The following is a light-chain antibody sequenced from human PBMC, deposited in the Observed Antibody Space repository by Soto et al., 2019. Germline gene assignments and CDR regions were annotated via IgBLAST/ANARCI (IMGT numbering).Light chain of an antibody. CDR2: GAS. J-gene: IGKJ1*01. V-gene: IGKV3-20*01. Sequence: EVVLTQSPGTLSLSTRERATLSCRASQSVSSSYLAWYQQKPGQPPRLLIYGASSRATGIPDRFSGSGSGTDFTLTISRLEPEDFAVYYCQQYNNWPRTFGQGTKVDI. CDR1: QSVSSSY. CDR3: QQYNNWPRT.